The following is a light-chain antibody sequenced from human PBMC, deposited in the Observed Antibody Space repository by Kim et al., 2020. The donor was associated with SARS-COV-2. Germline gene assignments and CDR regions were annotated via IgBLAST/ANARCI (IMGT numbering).Light chain of an antibody. V-gene: IGKV1-33*01. Sequence: PSVVDRVTITCQASHDINHYLSWYQQKPGKAPKLLINDASNVETGVPSRFSGGGSGTHFIFTISRLQTEDIATYYCEQYDKLPFSFGQGTKVDIK. CDR2: DAS. CDR3: EQYDKLPFS. CDR1: HDINHY. J-gene: IGKJ2*03.